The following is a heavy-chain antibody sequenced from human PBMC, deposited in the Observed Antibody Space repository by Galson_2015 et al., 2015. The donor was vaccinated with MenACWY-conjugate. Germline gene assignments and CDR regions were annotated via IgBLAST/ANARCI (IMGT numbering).Heavy chain of an antibody. CDR1: GFTFRRYW. D-gene: IGHD2-2*01. Sequence: CAASGFTFRRYWMHWVRQSPGKGLVWVSRINSDGSAADYADSVKGRFTISRDNAKNTLYLQMNSLIAEDTAVYYCATYCSSPSCYANGAYWGQGTLVTVSS. CDR2: INSDGSAA. V-gene: IGHV3-74*01. CDR3: ATYCSSPSCYANGAY. J-gene: IGHJ4*02.